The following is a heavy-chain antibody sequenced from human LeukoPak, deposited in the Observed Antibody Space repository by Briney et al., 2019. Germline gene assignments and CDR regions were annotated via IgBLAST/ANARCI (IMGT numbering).Heavy chain of an antibody. D-gene: IGHD2-2*01. J-gene: IGHJ6*03. CDR3: ARDGDIVVVPAPHMDYYYMDV. Sequence: GGSLRLSCAASGFTLSSYSMNWVRQAPGKGLEWVSYISSSSSTIYYADSVKGRFTISRDNAKNSLYLQMNSLRAEDTAVYYCARDGDIVVVPAPHMDYYYMDVWGKGTTVTVSS. V-gene: IGHV3-48*04. CDR1: GFTLSSYS. CDR2: ISSSSSTI.